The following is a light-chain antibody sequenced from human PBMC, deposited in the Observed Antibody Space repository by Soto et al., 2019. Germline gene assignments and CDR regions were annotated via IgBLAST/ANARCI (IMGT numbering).Light chain of an antibody. CDR2: AAS. CDR1: QSISSY. CDR3: QQSYSSPIT. V-gene: IGKV1-39*01. J-gene: IGKJ5*01. Sequence: DIQMTQSPSSLSASVGDRVTITCRASQSISSYLNWYQQKPGKAPKLLIYAASSLQSGVPARFSGSKSGKELTLTISSLQPEDFATYYCQQSYSSPITFGQGTRLEIK.